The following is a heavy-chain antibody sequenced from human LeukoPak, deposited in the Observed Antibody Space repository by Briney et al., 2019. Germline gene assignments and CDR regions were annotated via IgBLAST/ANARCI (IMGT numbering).Heavy chain of an antibody. J-gene: IGHJ4*02. CDR1: GGTFSSYT. V-gene: IGHV1-69*04. Sequence: SVKVSCKASGGTFSSYTISWVRQAPGQGLEWMGRIIPILGIANYAQKFQGRVTITADKSTSTAYMELSSLRSEDTAVYYCAREGVAVVIATPFDYWGQGTLVTVSS. CDR2: IIPILGIA. D-gene: IGHD2-21*01. CDR3: AREGVAVVIATPFDY.